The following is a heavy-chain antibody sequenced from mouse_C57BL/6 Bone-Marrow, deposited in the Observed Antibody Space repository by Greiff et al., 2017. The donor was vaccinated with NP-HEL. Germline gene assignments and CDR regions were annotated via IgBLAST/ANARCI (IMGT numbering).Heavy chain of an antibody. J-gene: IGHJ3*01. V-gene: IGHV10-1*01. D-gene: IGHD4-1*01. CDR2: IRSKSNNYAT. CDR1: GFSFNTYA. Sequence: EVQLVESGGGLVQPKGSLKLSCAASGFSFNTYAMNWVRQSPGKGLEWVARIRSKSNNYATYYADSVKDRFTISRDDSESMLYLQMNNLKTEDTAMYYCVRHLTGGFAYWGQGTLVTVSA. CDR3: VRHLTGGFAY.